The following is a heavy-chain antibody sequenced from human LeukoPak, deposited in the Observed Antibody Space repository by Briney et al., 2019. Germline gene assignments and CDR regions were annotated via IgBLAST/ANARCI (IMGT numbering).Heavy chain of an antibody. CDR2: IYYSGST. D-gene: IGHD1-26*01. Sequence: SETLSLTCTVSGGSISSYYWSWIRQPPGKGLEWIGYIYYSGSTNYKPSLKSRVTISVDTSKNQFSLKLSSVTAADTAVYYCARDRRRWELLGRGEYYYMDVWGKGTTVTVSS. J-gene: IGHJ6*03. CDR3: ARDRRRWELLGRGEYYYMDV. V-gene: IGHV4-59*12. CDR1: GGSISSYY.